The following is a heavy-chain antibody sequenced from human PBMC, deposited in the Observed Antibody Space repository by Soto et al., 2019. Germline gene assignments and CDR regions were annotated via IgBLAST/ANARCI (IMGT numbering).Heavy chain of an antibody. CDR3: ARRYDFWSGYHYYYYYGMDF. D-gene: IGHD3-3*01. CDR2: INHSGST. CDR1: GGSFSGYY. J-gene: IGHJ6*02. Sequence: SETLSLTCAVYGGSFSGYYWSWIRQPPGKGLEWIGEINHSGSTNYNPSLKSRVTISVDTSKNQFSLKLSSVTAADTAVYYCARRYDFWSGYHYYYYYGMDFWGQGTTVTVSS. V-gene: IGHV4-34*01.